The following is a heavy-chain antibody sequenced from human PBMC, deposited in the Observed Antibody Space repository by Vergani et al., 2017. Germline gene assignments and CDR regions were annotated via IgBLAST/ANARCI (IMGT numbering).Heavy chain of an antibody. Sequence: QGQLAQSGAEVKKPGSSVKVSCKASGGTISSNSISWVRQAPGQGLEWMGRIIPIFGTTRYAQEFQGRVTILADESTSTAYMELSSLRSEDTAVYYCVSSNWNYPKGYFIYWGQGTLVTVSS. D-gene: IGHD1-7*01. J-gene: IGHJ4*02. CDR2: IIPIFGTT. CDR3: VSSNWNYPKGYFIY. V-gene: IGHV1-69*13. CDR1: GGTISSNS.